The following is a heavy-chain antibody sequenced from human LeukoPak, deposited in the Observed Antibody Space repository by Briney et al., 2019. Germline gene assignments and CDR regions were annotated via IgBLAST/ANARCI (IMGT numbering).Heavy chain of an antibody. J-gene: IGHJ6*03. CDR2: IKQDGSEK. CDR1: GFTFSGYW. V-gene: IGHV3-7*01. CDR3: AGYGAAPAAFYYYYMDV. Sequence: GGSLRLPCAASGFTFSGYWMTWVRQAPGKGLEWVANIKQDGSEKYYVDSVKGRITISRDNAKNSLYLQMNSLRAEDTAVYFCAGYGAAPAAFYYYYMDVWGTGTTVTVSS. D-gene: IGHD2-2*01.